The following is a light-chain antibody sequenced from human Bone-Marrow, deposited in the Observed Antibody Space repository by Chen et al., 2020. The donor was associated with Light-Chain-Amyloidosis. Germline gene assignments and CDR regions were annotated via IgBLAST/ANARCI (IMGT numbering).Light chain of an antibody. J-gene: IGLJ1*01. CDR2: EVN. Sequence: QSALTQPASVSGSPGQSITISCTGTSSDVGSFNLVSWYQQHPGKAPKLMIYEVNKRPSGVSNRFAGSKSGNTASLTISGLQAENDADYYCCSYAGSNTSVFGTETKVTFL. CDR3: CSYAGSNTSV. CDR1: SSDVGSFNL. V-gene: IGLV2-23*02.